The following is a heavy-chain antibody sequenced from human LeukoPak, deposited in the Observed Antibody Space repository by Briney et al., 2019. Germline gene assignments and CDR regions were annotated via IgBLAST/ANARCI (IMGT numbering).Heavy chain of an antibody. CDR2: IRYDGSNK. J-gene: IGHJ6*03. CDR3: AKCSYGFLMINYYMDV. D-gene: IGHD5-18*01. CDR1: GFTFSSYA. V-gene: IGHV3-30*02. Sequence: PGGSLRLSCAASGFTFSSYAMSWVRQAPGKGLEWVAFIRYDGSNKYYADSVKGRFTISRDNSKNTLYLQMNSLRAEDTAVYYCAKCSYGFLMINYYMDVWGKGTTVTVSS.